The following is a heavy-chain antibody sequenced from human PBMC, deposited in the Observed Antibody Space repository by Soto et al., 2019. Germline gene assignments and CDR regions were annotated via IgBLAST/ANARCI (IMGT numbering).Heavy chain of an antibody. CDR1: GFTFDDYA. D-gene: IGHD2-2*01. Sequence: PVWSLRLSCAASGFTFDDYAMHWVRQAPGKGLEWVSGISWNSGSIGYADSVKGRFTISRDNAKNSLYLQMNSLRAEDTALYYLARGAGSCEGHYSYYYYGMAVWVQGHKGNVPS. CDR2: ISWNSGSI. V-gene: IGHV3-9*01. J-gene: IGHJ6*02. CDR3: ARGAGSCEGHYSYYYYGMAV.